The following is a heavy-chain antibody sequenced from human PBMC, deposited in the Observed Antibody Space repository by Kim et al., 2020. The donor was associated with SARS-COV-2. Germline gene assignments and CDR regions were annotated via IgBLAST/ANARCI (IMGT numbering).Heavy chain of an antibody. J-gene: IGHJ4*02. CDR1: GFTFSSYA. V-gene: IGHV3-23*01. CDR3: ANDISTGTYGDYPPS. Sequence: GGSLRLSCAASGFTFSSYAMSWVRQAPGKGLEWVSAMSGSGGSTYYADSVKGRFTISRDNSKNTLYLQMNSLRAEDTVVYYCANDISTGTYGDYPPSWGQGTLVTVSS. D-gene: IGHD4-17*01. CDR2: MSGSGGST.